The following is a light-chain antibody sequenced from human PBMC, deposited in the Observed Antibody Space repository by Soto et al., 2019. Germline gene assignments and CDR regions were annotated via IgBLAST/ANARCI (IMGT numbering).Light chain of an antibody. Sequence: DIQMTQSPSTLSASVGDRVTITCRASQSISSWLAWYQQKPGRAPKLLIYDASNLEAGVPSRLRGSGSGTDFTFTISRLQPEDTATYYCQQYENLPTFGQGTRLEIK. CDR1: QSISSW. CDR3: QQYENLPT. CDR2: DAS. V-gene: IGKV1-33*01. J-gene: IGKJ5*01.